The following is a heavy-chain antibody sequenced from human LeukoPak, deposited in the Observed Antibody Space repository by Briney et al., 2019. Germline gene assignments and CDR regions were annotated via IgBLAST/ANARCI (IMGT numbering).Heavy chain of an antibody. V-gene: IGHV1-2*02. CDR3: ARSFKTGTNEGAAY. D-gene: IGHD1-7*01. CDR1: GYTFSAYY. Sequence: GASVKVSCKASGYTFSAYYIHWVRQAPGQGLEYMGCINPASGGTNYAENFQGRITMTADASITTAYMELSSLRSDDTAVFYCARSFKTGTNEGAAYWAQGTLVTVSS. CDR2: INPASGGT. J-gene: IGHJ4*02.